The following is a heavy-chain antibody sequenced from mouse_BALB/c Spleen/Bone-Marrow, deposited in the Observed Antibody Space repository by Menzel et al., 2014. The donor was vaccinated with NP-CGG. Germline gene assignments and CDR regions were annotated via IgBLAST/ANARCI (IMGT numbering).Heavy chain of an antibody. CDR2: IYPGSGSN. V-gene: IGHV1S22*01. CDR3: TRGDLRYAMDY. CDR1: GYTFTSYW. D-gene: IGHD6-1*01. Sequence: LQQSGSELVRPGASVKLSCKASGYTFTSYWMHWVRQRPGQGLEWIGNIYPGSGSNNYDEKFKSKATLTVDTSSSTAYMQLSSLTSEDSAVYYCTRGDLRYAMDYWGQGTSVTASS. J-gene: IGHJ4*01.